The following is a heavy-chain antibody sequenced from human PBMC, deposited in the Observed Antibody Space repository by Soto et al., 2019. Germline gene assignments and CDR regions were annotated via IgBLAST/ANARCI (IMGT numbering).Heavy chain of an antibody. CDR2: VNTYNGNT. Sequence: QLVQSEGEVKKPGASVKVSCKTSGYAFSDYGVSWVRRAPGQGLEWMGWVNTYNGNTKYEKKFQGRVSFSTDASTRTVFLELTNLELDDAAVYYCARGFIPENYWGQGTQVTVSS. J-gene: IGHJ4*01. CDR1: GYAFSDYG. D-gene: IGHD2-2*01. V-gene: IGHV1-18*01. CDR3: ARGFIPENY.